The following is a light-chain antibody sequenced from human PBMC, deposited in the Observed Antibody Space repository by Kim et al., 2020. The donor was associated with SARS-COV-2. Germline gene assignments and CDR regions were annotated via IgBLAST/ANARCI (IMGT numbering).Light chain of an antibody. Sequence: EIVMTQSPATLSVSPGGRVTLSCRASQSVSSNLAWYQQKPGQAPRLLIYGASTRATGIPARFSGSGSGTEFTLTISSLQSEDFAVYYCQQYHNWWTFGQGTKVDIK. CDR3: QQYHNWWT. V-gene: IGKV3D-15*01. CDR2: GAS. J-gene: IGKJ1*01. CDR1: QSVSSN.